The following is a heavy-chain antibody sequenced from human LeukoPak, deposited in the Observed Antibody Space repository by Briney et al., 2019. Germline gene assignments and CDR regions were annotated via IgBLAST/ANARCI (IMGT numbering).Heavy chain of an antibody. D-gene: IGHD1-7*01. CDR3: ARSPETTPGEGDAFDI. CDR1: GFAFSTYA. Sequence: GGSLRLSCAASGFAFSTYAMTWVRQAPEKGLQWVSTISTSGRATYYADSVEGRFTISRDNSKNTLYLQMNSLRAEDTAVYYCARSPETTPGEGDAFDIWGQGTMVTVSS. V-gene: IGHV3-23*01. CDR2: ISTSGRAT. J-gene: IGHJ3*02.